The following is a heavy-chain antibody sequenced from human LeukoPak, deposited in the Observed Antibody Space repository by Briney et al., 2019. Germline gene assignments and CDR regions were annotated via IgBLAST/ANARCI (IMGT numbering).Heavy chain of an antibody. J-gene: IGHJ4*02. CDR1: GGTFSSYA. Sequence: SVKVSCKASGGTFSSYAISWVRQAPGQGLEWMGGIIPIFGTANYAQKFQGRVAITADESTSTAYMELNSLRAEDTAVYYCAKKKTDYSYPSSFDYWGQGTLVTVSS. D-gene: IGHD4-11*01. V-gene: IGHV1-69*13. CDR2: IIPIFGTA. CDR3: AKKKTDYSYPSSFDY.